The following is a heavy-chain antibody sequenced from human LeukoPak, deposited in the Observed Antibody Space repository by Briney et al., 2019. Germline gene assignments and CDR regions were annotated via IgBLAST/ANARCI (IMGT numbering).Heavy chain of an antibody. J-gene: IGHJ5*02. V-gene: IGHV1-69*13. Sequence: GASVKVSCKASGYTFTSYYMHWVRQAPGQGLEWMGGIIPIFGTANYAQKFQGRVTITADESTSTAYMELSSLRSEDTAVYYCARSNLTMIVVAAYNWFDPWGQGTLVTVSS. CDR1: GYTFTSYY. D-gene: IGHD3-22*01. CDR3: ARSNLTMIVVAAYNWFDP. CDR2: IIPIFGTA.